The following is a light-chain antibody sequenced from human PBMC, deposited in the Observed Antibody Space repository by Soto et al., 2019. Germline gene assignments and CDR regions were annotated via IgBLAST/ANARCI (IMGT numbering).Light chain of an antibody. Sequence: DIPMTQSPSSLSASIGDRVTITCRASQGIRNDLGWYQQKPGKAPKGLIYAASSLKSGVPSKVSGKGSWTEFTLTIRSLQPEDFATYLCLQHISFPPTFGQGTKVEIK. CDR1: QGIRND. CDR2: AAS. V-gene: IGKV1-17*01. CDR3: LQHISFPPT. J-gene: IGKJ1*01.